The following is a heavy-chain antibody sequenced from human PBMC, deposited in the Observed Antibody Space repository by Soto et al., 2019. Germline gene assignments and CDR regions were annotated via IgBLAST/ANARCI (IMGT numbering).Heavy chain of an antibody. V-gene: IGHV4-30-4*01. CDR2: VYHGGNT. CDR1: GASISSADCY. J-gene: IGHJ3*01. CDR3: ARARWYDAFNV. Sequence: SETLSPTCTVSGASISSADCYWSWVRQPPGKGLEWIGSVYHGGNTYYNPSLKSRVSISIDLSKNQFSLKLTSVTAADTAAYYCARARWYDAFNVWGQGTVVTVSS. D-gene: IGHD2-15*01.